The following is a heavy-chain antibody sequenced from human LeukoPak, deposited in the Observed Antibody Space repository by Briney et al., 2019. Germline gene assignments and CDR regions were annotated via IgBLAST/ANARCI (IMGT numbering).Heavy chain of an antibody. J-gene: IGHJ4*02. D-gene: IGHD3-22*01. Sequence: GGSLRLSCGASDLTINNYAMNWVRQAPGKGLEWVSFISSSSSYIYYADSVKGRFTISRDNAKNSLYLQMNSLRAEDTAMYYCATAVTHYDSGGTFYAIPSTYWGQGTLVTVSS. CDR1: DLTINNYA. V-gene: IGHV3-21*01. CDR3: ATAVTHYDSGGTFYAIPSTY. CDR2: ISSSSSYI.